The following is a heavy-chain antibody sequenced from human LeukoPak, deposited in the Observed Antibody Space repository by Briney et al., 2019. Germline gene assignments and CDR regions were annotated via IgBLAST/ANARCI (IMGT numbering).Heavy chain of an antibody. V-gene: IGHV4-38-2*01. J-gene: IGHJ3*02. Sequence: PSETLSLTCAVSGSSISSGYYWGWIRQAPGKGLEWIGSVYHSGSTYYNPSLKSRVTISVDTSKNQFSLKLSSVTAADTAVYYCARHGGLYCSSTNCYKPLNSFDMWGQGAMVTVSS. CDR2: VYHSGST. CDR1: GSSISSGYY. D-gene: IGHD2-2*02. CDR3: ARHGGLYCSSTNCYKPLNSFDM.